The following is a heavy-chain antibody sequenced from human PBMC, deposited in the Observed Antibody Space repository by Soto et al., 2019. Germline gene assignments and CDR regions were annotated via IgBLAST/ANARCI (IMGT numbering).Heavy chain of an antibody. D-gene: IGHD2-2*01. Sequence: GGSLRLSCAASGFTFSSYWMSWVRQAPGKGLEWVANIKQDGSEKYYVDSVKGRFTISRDNAKNSLYLQMNSLRAEDTAVYYCAREYWKIVVVPAATNDYYYYYMDVWGKGTTVTVSS. CDR1: GFTFSSYW. CDR2: IKQDGSEK. V-gene: IGHV3-7*01. J-gene: IGHJ6*03. CDR3: AREYWKIVVVPAATNDYYYYYMDV.